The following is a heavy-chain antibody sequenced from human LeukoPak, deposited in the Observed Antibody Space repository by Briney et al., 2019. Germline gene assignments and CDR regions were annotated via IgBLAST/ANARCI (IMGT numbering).Heavy chain of an antibody. CDR2: IKRGGST. D-gene: IGHD3-10*01. CDR3: ARDRGRNRAFDI. J-gene: IGHJ3*02. Sequence: TGGSLRLSCAASGFTVSSNYMSWVRQPPGKGLEWVSDIKRGGSTNYTPSVKGRFTISRDTSKNTLYFQMNSVRAEDTGVYYCARDRGRNRAFDIWGQGTMVTVSS. V-gene: IGHV3-66*02. CDR1: GFTVSSNY.